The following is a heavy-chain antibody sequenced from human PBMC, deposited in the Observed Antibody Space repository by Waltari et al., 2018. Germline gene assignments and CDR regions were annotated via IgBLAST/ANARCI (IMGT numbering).Heavy chain of an antibody. CDR2: IIPFFGTA. V-gene: IGHV1-69*01. D-gene: IGHD6-19*01. Sequence: QVQLVQSGAEVKKPGSSVKVSCKVSGGTFSSYAISWLRQAPGQGLEWMGGIIPFFGTANYAQKFQGRVTITADESTSTAYMELSSLRSEDTAVYYCARVNRLVKQWLPQYYFDYWGQGTLVTVSS. J-gene: IGHJ4*02. CDR3: ARVNRLVKQWLPQYYFDY. CDR1: GGTFSSYA.